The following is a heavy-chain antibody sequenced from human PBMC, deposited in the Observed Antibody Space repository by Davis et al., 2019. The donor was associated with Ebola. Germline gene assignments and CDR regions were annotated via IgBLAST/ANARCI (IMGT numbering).Heavy chain of an antibody. CDR3: ARTDYDSLTGYYGY. V-gene: IGHV3-30*03. Sequence: GESLKISCAASGFTFSSFGMHWVRQAPGKGLEWVAIISYDGSNKYYADSVKGRFTISRDNAKTSLYLQMNSLRAEDTAVYYCARTDYDSLTGYYGYWGQGTLVTVSS. J-gene: IGHJ4*02. CDR2: ISYDGSNK. D-gene: IGHD3-9*01. CDR1: GFTFSSFG.